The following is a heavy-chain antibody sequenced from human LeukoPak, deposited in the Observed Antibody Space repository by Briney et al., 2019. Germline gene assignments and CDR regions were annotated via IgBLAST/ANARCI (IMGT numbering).Heavy chain of an antibody. CDR1: GYSISSGYY. J-gene: IGHJ5*02. CDR2: IHHSGST. D-gene: IGHD3-10*01. Sequence: SETLSLTCIVSGYSISSGYYWGWIRQPPGKGLEWIGNIHHSGSTYYNPSLKSRVTISVDTSKNQFSLKLSSVTAADTAVYYCATLLLWFGELPKGWFDPWGQGTLVTVSS. CDR3: ATLLLWFGELPKGWFDP. V-gene: IGHV4-38-2*02.